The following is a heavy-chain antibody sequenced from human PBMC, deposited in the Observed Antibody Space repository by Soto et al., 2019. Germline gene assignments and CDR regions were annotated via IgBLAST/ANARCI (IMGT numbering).Heavy chain of an antibody. CDR3: ARDPVAGTCFDY. CDR2: INAFNGYT. J-gene: IGHJ4*02. D-gene: IGHD6-19*01. V-gene: IGHV1-18*01. CDR1: GYTFISYG. Sequence: QVQLVQSGAEVKKPGASVKVSCTAPGYTFISYGISWVRQAPGQGLEWMGWINAFNGYTNYAQKLQGRVTMTRDTSTSKAYMELRSLRSDDTAVYSCARDPVAGTCFDYSGQGTLVTVSS.